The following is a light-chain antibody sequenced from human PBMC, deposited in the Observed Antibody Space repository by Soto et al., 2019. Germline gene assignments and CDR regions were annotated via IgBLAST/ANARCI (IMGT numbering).Light chain of an antibody. V-gene: IGLV2-23*02. CDR2: EVT. CDR1: SNDVGNYNL. CDR3: CSSSGVSTWI. J-gene: IGLJ2*01. Sequence: QSVLSQPASVSGSPGQSITISCSGTSNDVGNYNLVSRYQQHPGKVPKLLIYEVTRRPSGVSDRFSASKSGNTASLTISGLQAEDEADYYCCSSSGVSTWIFGGGTKVTVL.